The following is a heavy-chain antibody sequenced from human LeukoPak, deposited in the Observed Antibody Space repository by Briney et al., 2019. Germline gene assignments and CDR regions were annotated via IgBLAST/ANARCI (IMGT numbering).Heavy chain of an antibody. CDR1: GFTFSNYW. J-gene: IGHJ3*02. CDR2: LTSDETP. Sequence: PGGSLRLSCAASGFTFSNYWMHWVRQAPGKGLVWVSRLTSDETPTYADPVRGRFTVSRDNSRNTLYLQMNSLRDEDTAVYYCARSSDHAFDIWGQGTMVTVSS. V-gene: IGHV3-74*01. CDR3: ARSSDHAFDI.